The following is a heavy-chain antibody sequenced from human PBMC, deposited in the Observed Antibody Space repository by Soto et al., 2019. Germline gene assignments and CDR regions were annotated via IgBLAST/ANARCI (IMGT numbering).Heavy chain of an antibody. CDR2: IYPGDSDT. CDR1: GYSFTSYW. V-gene: IGHV5-51*01. D-gene: IGHD3-10*01. CDR3: AGRFGESSRYYYYYGMDV. Sequence: GESLKISCKGSGYSFTSYWIGWVRQMPGKGLEWMGIIYPGDSDTRYSPSFQGQVTISADKSISTAYLQWSSLKASDTAMYYCAGRFGESSRYYYYYGMDVWGQGTTVTVSS. J-gene: IGHJ6*02.